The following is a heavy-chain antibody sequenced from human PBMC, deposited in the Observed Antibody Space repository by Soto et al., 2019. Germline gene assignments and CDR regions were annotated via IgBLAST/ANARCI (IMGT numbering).Heavy chain of an antibody. J-gene: IGHJ4*02. D-gene: IGHD3-9*01. CDR1: GYTFTSYA. CDR3: ARNLMDYDILTGYYMGYYFDY. V-gene: IGHV1-3*01. CDR2: INAGNGNT. Sequence: QVQLVQSGAEVKKPGASVKVSCKASGYTFTSYAMHWVRQAPGQRLEWMGWINAGNGNTKYSQKFQGRVTITRDTSASTAYMELSSLRSEGTAVYYCARNLMDYDILTGYYMGYYFDYWGQGTLVTVSS.